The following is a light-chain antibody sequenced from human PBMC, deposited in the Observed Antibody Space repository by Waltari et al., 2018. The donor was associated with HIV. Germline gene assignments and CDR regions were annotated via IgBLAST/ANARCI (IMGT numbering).Light chain of an antibody. CDR1: QRRSNTN. V-gene: IGKV3-15*01. J-gene: IGKJ2*01. CDR3: QQYNNWPPT. Sequence: EIGMTQSPATLSVSPGERATLSCRASQRRSNTNVAWYQQKPGQAPRLLIHCASSRATGIPAMFSGSGSATEFTLTITSLQSGDSALYYCQQYNNWPPTFGQGAKLEI. CDR2: CAS.